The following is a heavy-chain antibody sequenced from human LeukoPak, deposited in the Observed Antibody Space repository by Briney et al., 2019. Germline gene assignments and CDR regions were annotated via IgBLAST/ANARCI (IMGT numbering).Heavy chain of an antibody. CDR2: IVGRGGIT. CDR1: GITFSSYA. D-gene: IGHD3-10*02. CDR3: AELGITMIGGV. V-gene: IGHV3-23*01. J-gene: IGHJ6*04. Sequence: GGSLRLSCAASGITFSSYAMSWVRQAPGKGLEWVSTIVGRGGITYYADSVKGRFTISRDNSKNTLYLQMNSLRAEDTAVYYCAELGITMIGGVWGKGTTVIISS.